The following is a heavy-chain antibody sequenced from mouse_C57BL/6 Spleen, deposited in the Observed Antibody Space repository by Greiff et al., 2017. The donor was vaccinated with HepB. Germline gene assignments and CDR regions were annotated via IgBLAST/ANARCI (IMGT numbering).Heavy chain of an antibody. Sequence: VKLMESGAELVKPGASVKISCKASGYAFSSYWMNWVKQRPGKGLEWIGQIYPGDGDTNYNGKFKGKATLTADKSSSTAYMQLSSLTSEDSAVYFCARGVRLLLYYFDYWGQGTTLTVSS. CDR2: IYPGDGDT. D-gene: IGHD3-2*02. J-gene: IGHJ2*01. CDR3: ARGVRLLLYYFDY. CDR1: GYAFSSYW. V-gene: IGHV1-80*01.